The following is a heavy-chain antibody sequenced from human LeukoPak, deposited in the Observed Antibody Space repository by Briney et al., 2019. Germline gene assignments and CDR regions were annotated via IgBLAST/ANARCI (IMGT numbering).Heavy chain of an antibody. D-gene: IGHD2-2*01. CDR3: ARSHDCSSTSCYYADYYYYGMDV. Sequence: ASVKVSCKASGYTFTSYGISWVRQAPGQGLEWMGWMNPNSGNTGYAQKFQGRVTMTRNTSISTAYMELSSLRSEDTAVYYCARSHDCSSTSCYYADYYYYGMDVWGQGTTVTVSS. J-gene: IGHJ6*02. CDR2: MNPNSGNT. CDR1: GYTFTSYG. V-gene: IGHV1-8*02.